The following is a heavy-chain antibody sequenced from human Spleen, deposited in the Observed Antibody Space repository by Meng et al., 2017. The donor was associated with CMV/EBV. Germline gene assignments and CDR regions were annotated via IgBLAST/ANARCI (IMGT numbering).Heavy chain of an antibody. D-gene: IGHD2-15*01. CDR1: GYTFTGYY. Sequence: ASVKVSCKASGYTFTGYYMHWVRQAPGQGLEWVGWINPNSGGTNYAQKFQGRVTMTGDTSVSTAYLELSSLTSDDMAIYYCTRGPAVGYCTGGSCYAGRYWGQGTLVTVSS. CDR3: TRGPAVGYCTGGSCYAGRY. V-gene: IGHV1-2*02. J-gene: IGHJ1*01. CDR2: INPNSGGT.